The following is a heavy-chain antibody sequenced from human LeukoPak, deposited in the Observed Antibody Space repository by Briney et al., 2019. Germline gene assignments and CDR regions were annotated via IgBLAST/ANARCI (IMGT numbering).Heavy chain of an antibody. V-gene: IGHV3-33*06. J-gene: IGHJ4*02. CDR2: ILYDGSSK. CDR3: AKDEGHLGLSGSSVLDY. CDR1: GFSFSNYG. Sequence: GGSLRLSCAASGFSFSNYGLHWVRQAPGKGLEWVALILYDGSSKYYTDSVKGRFTISRDNSKTTLYLQLDSLRADDTALYYCAKDEGHLGLSGSSVLDYWGQGTLVTVSS. D-gene: IGHD1-26*01.